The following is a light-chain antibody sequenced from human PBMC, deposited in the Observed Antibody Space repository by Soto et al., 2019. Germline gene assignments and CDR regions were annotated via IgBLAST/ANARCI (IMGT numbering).Light chain of an antibody. V-gene: IGKV3-15*01. J-gene: IGKJ2*01. CDR3: QQYSNWYT. CDR1: QRVSRN. Sequence: EIVMTQSPATLSVSPGERATLSCRASQRVSRNLAWYQQKPGQAPRLLIYDASTRATGTPARFSGSGSGTEFTLTISSLQSEDFAVYYCQQYSNWYTFGQGTKLEI. CDR2: DAS.